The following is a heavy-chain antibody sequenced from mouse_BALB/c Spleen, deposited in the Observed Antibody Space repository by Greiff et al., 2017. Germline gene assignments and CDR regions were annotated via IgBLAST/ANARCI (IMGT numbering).Heavy chain of an antibody. CDR2: ISYSGST. CDR1: GDSITSGY. CDR3: ARYSYYYGSSYGWFAY. V-gene: IGHV3-8*02. J-gene: IGHJ3*01. D-gene: IGHD1-1*01. Sequence: EVQLQESGPSLVKPSQTLSLTCSVTGDSITSGYWNWIRKFPGNKLEYMGYISYSGSTYYNPSLKSRISITRDTSKNQYYLQLNSVTTEDTATYYCARYSYYYGSSYGWFAYWGQGTLVTVSA.